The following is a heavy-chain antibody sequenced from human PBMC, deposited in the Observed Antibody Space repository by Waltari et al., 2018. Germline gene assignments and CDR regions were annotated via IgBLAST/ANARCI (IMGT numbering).Heavy chain of an antibody. CDR3: AKTPQALGHYYFDY. CDR2: ISGSDANT. Sequence: EVQLVESGGGLVQPGGSLRLSCAVSGFTFSSCAMSWVRQAPGKGLEWVSAISGSDANTYYADSVKGRFTISRDNSKNMLVLQMNSLRAEDTALYYCAKTPQALGHYYFDYWGQGTLVTVSS. CDR1: GFTFSSCA. J-gene: IGHJ4*02. V-gene: IGHV3-23*04.